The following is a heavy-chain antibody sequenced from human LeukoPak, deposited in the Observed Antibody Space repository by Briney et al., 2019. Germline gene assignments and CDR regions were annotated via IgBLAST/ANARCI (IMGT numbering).Heavy chain of an antibody. CDR1: GFTFSSCS. V-gene: IGHV3-21*01. CDR2: ISSSSSYI. Sequence: GGSLRLSCAASGFTFSSCSMNRVRQAPGKGLEWVSSISSSSSYIYYADSVKGRFTISRDNAKSSLYLQMNSLRAEDTAVYYCARSPDGSYDYWGQGTLATVSP. J-gene: IGHJ4*02. CDR3: ARSPDGSYDY.